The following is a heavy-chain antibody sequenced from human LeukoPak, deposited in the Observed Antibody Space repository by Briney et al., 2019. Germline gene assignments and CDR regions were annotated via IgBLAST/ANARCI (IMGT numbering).Heavy chain of an antibody. V-gene: IGHV3-30*02. D-gene: IGHD5-24*01. J-gene: IGHJ4*02. CDR1: GFTFSSYG. Sequence: GGYLRLSCAASGFTFSSYGMHWVRQAPGKGLEWVAFIRYDGSNKYYADSVKGRFTISRDNAKNSLLLQMNSLRAEDSAVYYCARVGDDYNEYVDYWGQGTLVTVSS. CDR3: ARVGDDYNEYVDY. CDR2: IRYDGSNK.